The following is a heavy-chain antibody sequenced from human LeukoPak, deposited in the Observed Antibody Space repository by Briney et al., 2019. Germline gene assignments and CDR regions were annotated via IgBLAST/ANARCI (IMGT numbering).Heavy chain of an antibody. D-gene: IGHD6-19*01. Sequence: SETLSLTCTVSGGSISSYYWSWIRQPPGKGLEWIGYIYYSGSTNYNPSLKSRVTISVDTSKNQFSLKLSSVTAADTAVYYCARGPSSGWFYYYYYMDVWGKGTTVTISS. CDR3: ARGPSSGWFYYYYYMDV. V-gene: IGHV4-59*01. CDR1: GGSISSYY. CDR2: IYYSGST. J-gene: IGHJ6*03.